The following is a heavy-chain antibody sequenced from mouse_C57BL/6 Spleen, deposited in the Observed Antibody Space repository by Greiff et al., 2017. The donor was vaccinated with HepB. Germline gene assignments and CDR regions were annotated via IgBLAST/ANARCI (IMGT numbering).Heavy chain of an antibody. V-gene: IGHV1-61*01. Sequence: VQLQQPGAELVRPGSSVKLSCKASGYTFTSYWMDWVKQRPGQGLEWIGNIYPSDSETHYNQKFKDKATLTVDKSSSTAYMQRSSLTSEDSAVYYCARRGSKGGFDYWGQGTTLTVSS. CDR2: IYPSDSET. CDR3: ARRGSKGGFDY. D-gene: IGHD1-1*01. J-gene: IGHJ2*01. CDR1: GYTFTSYW.